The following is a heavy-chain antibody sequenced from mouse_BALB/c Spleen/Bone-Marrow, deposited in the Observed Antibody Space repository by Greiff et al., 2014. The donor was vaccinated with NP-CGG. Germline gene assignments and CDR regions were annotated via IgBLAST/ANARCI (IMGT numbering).Heavy chain of an antibody. CDR1: GYTFTSYI. D-gene: IGHD2-3*01. V-gene: IGHV1-14*01. Sequence: VQLQQSGPGLVKPGASVKMSCKASGYTFTSYIMHWVKQKPGQGLEWIGYINPYNDGTKYNEKFKGKATLTSDKSSSTAYMELSSLTSEDSAVYYCARRLLPYAMDYWGQGTSVTVSS. CDR2: INPYNDGT. CDR3: ARRLLPYAMDY. J-gene: IGHJ4*01.